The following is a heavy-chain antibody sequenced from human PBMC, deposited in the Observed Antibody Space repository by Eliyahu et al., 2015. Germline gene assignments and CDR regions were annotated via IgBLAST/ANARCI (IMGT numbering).Heavy chain of an antibody. V-gene: IGHV3-33*01. CDR1: GFTFSSYG. CDR3: ARDDDYGDYPH. Sequence: QVQLVESGGGVVQPGXSLRLSXAASGFTFSSYGMPWVRQAPGKGLEWVAVIWYDGSNKYYADSVKGRFTISRDNSKNTLYLQMNSLRAEDTAVYYCARDDDYGDYPHWGQGTLVTVSS. CDR2: IWYDGSNK. J-gene: IGHJ4*02. D-gene: IGHD4-17*01.